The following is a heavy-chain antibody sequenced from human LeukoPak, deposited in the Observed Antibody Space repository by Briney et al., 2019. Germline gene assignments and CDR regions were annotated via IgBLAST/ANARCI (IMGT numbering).Heavy chain of an antibody. CDR2: INHSGST. D-gene: IGHD6-13*01. CDR1: GGSFNGYY. Sequence: PSETLSLTCAVYGGSFNGYYWSWIRQPPGKGLEWIGEINHSGSTNYNPSLKSRVTISVDTSKNQFSLKLSSVTAADTAVYYCASTSIAAAGTGYYFDYWGQGTLVTVSS. V-gene: IGHV4-34*01. J-gene: IGHJ4*02. CDR3: ASTSIAAAGTGYYFDY.